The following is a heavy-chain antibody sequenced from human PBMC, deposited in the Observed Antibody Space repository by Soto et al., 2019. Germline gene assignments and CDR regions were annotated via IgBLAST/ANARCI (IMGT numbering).Heavy chain of an antibody. J-gene: IGHJ5*02. CDR2: ISDGGST. CDR1: GSSIGSGDDY. CDR3: AKYQQHEFDP. Sequence: SETLSLTCSVSGSSIGSGDDYWTWIGQSPGKGLEWIGYISDGGSTFYNPSLRSRLTIALDTSKYHFPLKLSSVTAADTAVYYCAKYQQHEFDPWGQGIPVTVSS. V-gene: IGHV4-30-4*08. D-gene: IGHD2-2*01.